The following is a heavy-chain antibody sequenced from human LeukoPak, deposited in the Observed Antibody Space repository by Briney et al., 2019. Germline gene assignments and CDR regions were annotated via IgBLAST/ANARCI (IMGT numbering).Heavy chain of an antibody. D-gene: IGHD3-10*01. V-gene: IGHV4-34*01. Sequence: SETLSLTCAVYGGSFSGYHWSWIRQPPGKGLEWIGEINHNGNTNYNPSLKSRVTMSVDTSKNQFSLKLSSVTAADTAVYYCARERAGYGSGSHNPYYYYYMDVWGKGTTVTISS. CDR1: GGSFSGYH. CDR3: ARERAGYGSGSHNPYYYYYMDV. J-gene: IGHJ6*03. CDR2: INHNGNT.